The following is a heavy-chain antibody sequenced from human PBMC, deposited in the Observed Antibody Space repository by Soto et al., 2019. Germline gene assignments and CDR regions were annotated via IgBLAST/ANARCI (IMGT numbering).Heavy chain of an antibody. V-gene: IGHV3-21*02. CDR3: ATTYGQAYYYYGMDM. CDR2: MSSTSSYI. D-gene: IGHD3-10*01. CDR1: GIPVSGYT. J-gene: IGHJ6*02. Sequence: EVQLVESGGGLVKPGGSLRLSCAGSGIPVSGYTMNWVRQAPGKGLEWVSCMSSTSSYIYYADSVKGRFTISRDNGKNTLFLQMNSLRDEDTAVYYCATTYGQAYYYYGMDMWGQGTTVTVSS.